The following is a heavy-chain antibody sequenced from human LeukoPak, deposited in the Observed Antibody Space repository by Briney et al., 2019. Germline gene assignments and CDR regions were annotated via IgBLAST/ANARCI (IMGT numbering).Heavy chain of an antibody. CDR1: GFTFGRYW. CDR3: ARIGRDYGVYFDY. Sequence: GGSQTLFCAASGFTFGRYWMTWLRQAPGKGPEWVANIKHDGIEKDYVDSVKGRFTISRDNARDSLYLQMSSLRAEDTAVYYCARIGRDYGVYFDYWGQGTL. CDR2: IKHDGIEK. J-gene: IGHJ4*02. D-gene: IGHD4-17*01. V-gene: IGHV3-7*05.